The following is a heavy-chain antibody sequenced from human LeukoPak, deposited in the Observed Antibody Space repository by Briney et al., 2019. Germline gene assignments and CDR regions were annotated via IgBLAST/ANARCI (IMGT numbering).Heavy chain of an antibody. J-gene: IGHJ4*02. CDR3: AKGSLVGATTPFDY. Sequence: PGRSLRLSCAASGFTFSSYGMHWVRQAPGKGLEWVAVIWYDGSNKYYADSVKGRFTISRDNSKNTLYPQMNSLRAEDTAVYYCAKGSLVGATTPFDYWGQGTLVTVSS. V-gene: IGHV3-33*06. CDR1: GFTFSSYG. CDR2: IWYDGSNK. D-gene: IGHD1-26*01.